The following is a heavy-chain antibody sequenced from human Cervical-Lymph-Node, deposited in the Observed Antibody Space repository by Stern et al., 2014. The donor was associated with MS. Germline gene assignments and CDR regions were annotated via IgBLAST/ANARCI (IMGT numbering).Heavy chain of an antibody. V-gene: IGHV3-33*01. D-gene: IGHD6-13*01. CDR2: IWYDGSNP. J-gene: IGHJ4*02. CDR3: ASAYSSSHYYFDY. CDR1: GFSFSRYA. Sequence: QVQLVESGGGVVQPGRSLRLSCAASGFSFSRYAMHWVRQAPGKGLEWVALIWYDGSNPYYADSVTARCTISRDNFKNTLYLQMNSLRAEDTAVYYCASAYSSSHYYFDYWGQGTLVTVSS.